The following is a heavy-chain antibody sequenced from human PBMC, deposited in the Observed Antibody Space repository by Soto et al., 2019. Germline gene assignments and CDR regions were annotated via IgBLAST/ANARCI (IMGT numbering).Heavy chain of an antibody. D-gene: IGHD4-17*01. Sequence: DSVKVSCKASGYSFTGHYMHWVRQAPGQGLEWMGWINPNSGGTNYAQKFQGRVTMARDTSISTAYMELSRLRSDDTAVYYCAKDSSYGDYPPSVSDYWGQGTLVTVSS. CDR2: INPNSGGT. CDR3: AKDSSYGDYPPSVSDY. J-gene: IGHJ4*02. V-gene: IGHV1-2*02. CDR1: GYSFTGHY.